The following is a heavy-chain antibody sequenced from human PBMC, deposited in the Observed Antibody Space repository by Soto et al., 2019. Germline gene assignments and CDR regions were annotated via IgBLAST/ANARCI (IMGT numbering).Heavy chain of an antibody. D-gene: IGHD5-12*01. V-gene: IGHV1-69*01. Sequence: QVQLVQSGAEVKRPGSSVKVSCKASGGTFNNYALSWVRQAPGQGLEWMGGIIPIFNSANYAQKFQGRVTITADDSKSTAYMELRSLRPDDRAVYYCAREVTVASYSFDFWGQGTLVTVSS. J-gene: IGHJ4*02. CDR1: GGTFNNYA. CDR2: IIPIFNSA. CDR3: AREVTVASYSFDF.